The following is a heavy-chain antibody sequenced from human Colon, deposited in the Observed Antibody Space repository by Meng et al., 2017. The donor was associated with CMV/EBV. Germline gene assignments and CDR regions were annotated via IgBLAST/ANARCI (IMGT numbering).Heavy chain of an antibody. CDR1: GYTFTSYY. J-gene: IGHJ4*02. V-gene: IGHV1-46*01. CDR2: INPSGGST. D-gene: IGHD6-13*01. CDR3: ARGTLLIAAAGAVDY. Sequence: ASVKVSCKASGYTFTSYYMHWVRQAPGQGLEWMGIINPSGGSTSYAQKFQGRVTMTRDTSTSTVYMELSSLRSEDTAVYYCARGTLLIAAAGAVDYWGQGTLVTASS.